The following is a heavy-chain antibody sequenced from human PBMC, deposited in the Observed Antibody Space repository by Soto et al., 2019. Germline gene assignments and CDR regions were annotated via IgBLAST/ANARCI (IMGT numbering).Heavy chain of an antibody. D-gene: IGHD1-26*01. J-gene: IGHJ6*02. CDR2: LGAARDP. CDR1: GFSFRDYD. Sequence: EVQLVESGGGSVQPGESLRLSCAASGFSFRDYDMHWVRQRKGKGLEWVSALGAARDPYYVGSVKGRFSVSRDNAQNSLFLQMNNLRFDDTAVYFCARAYLGRLPRRADYYYAMDVWGRGTTFTVSS. CDR3: ARAYLGRLPRRADYYYAMDV. V-gene: IGHV3-13*05.